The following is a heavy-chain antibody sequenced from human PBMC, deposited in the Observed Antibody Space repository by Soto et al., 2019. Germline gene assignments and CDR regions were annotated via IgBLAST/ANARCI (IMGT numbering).Heavy chain of an antibody. CDR2: IWYDGSNK. CDR3: ARGPYYDILTGYAMDYYYGMDV. V-gene: IGHV3-33*01. CDR1: GFTFSSYG. D-gene: IGHD3-9*01. Sequence: PGGPLRLSCAASGFTFSSYGMHWVRQAPGKGLEWVAVIWYDGSNKYYADSVKGRFTISRDNSKNTLYLQMNSLRAEDTAVYYCARGPYYDILTGYAMDYYYGMDVWGQGTTVTVSS. J-gene: IGHJ6*02.